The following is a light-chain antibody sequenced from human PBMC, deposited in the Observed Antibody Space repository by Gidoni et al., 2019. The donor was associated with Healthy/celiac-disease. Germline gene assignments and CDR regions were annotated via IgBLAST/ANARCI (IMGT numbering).Light chain of an antibody. J-gene: IGKJ2*01. CDR2: GAS. Sequence: EIVMTQSPATLSVSPGERATLSCRASQSVNSNLAWYQQKPGQAPRLLIYGASTRATGIPARFSGSGSGTEFTLTISSLQSEDFAVYYCQQYNNWPGYTFXQXTKLEIK. CDR3: QQYNNWPGYT. CDR1: QSVNSN. V-gene: IGKV3-15*01.